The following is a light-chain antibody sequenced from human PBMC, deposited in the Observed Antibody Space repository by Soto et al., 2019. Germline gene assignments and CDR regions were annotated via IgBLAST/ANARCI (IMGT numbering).Light chain of an antibody. Sequence: EVVLTQSPVSLSLSPGERATFSCRASQSVGRNFFAWYQQKPGQAPRLLIYGASTRATGIPDRFSGSGSGTDFTLTISRREAEDFAVYYWQQFDSSVTFGQGTKVEI. V-gene: IGKV3-20*01. J-gene: IGKJ1*01. CDR2: GAS. CDR1: QSVGRNF. CDR3: QQFDSSVT.